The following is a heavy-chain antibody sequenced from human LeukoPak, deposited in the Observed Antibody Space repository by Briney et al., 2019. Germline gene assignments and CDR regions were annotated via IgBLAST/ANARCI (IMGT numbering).Heavy chain of an antibody. CDR3: ARGSYSSSWPDAFDI. CDR1: GYTLTELS. Sequence: ASVKVSCKVSGYTLTELSMHWVRQAPGKGLEWMGWISAYNGNTNYAQKLQGRVTMTTDTSTSTAYMELRSLRSDDTAAYYCARGSYSSSWPDAFDIWGQGTMVTVSS. V-gene: IGHV1-18*01. D-gene: IGHD6-13*01. J-gene: IGHJ3*02. CDR2: ISAYNGNT.